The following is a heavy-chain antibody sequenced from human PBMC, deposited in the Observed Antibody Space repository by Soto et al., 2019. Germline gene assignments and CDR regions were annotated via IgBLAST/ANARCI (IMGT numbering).Heavy chain of an antibody. D-gene: IGHD3-22*01. V-gene: IGHV4-61*08. CDR3: ARPYYDTTGYGLDP. CDR1: GGSISSGGYY. J-gene: IGHJ5*02. CDR2: TYYSGSI. Sequence: SETLSLTCTVSGGSISSGGYYWSWIRQHPGKGLEWIGYTYYSGSINYNPSLKSRVIISVDTSKNQFFLRLSSVTTADTAVYYCARPYYDTTGYGLDPWGQGTLVTVSS.